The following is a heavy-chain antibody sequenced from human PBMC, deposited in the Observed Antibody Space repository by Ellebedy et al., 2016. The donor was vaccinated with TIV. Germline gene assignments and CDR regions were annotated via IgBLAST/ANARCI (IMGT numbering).Heavy chain of an antibody. CDR3: ARRRVAGYYGMDV. V-gene: IGHV4-61*01. Sequence: SETLSLTXTVSGASVKSGSHYWSWIRQSPGKEMEWIGYLYYTGSTKYNPSLKRRLRISVDKSKNQLSLRLMSVTSADTAIYFCARRRVAGYYGMDVWGQGATVIVSS. J-gene: IGHJ6*02. CDR1: GASVKSGSHY. CDR2: LYYTGST.